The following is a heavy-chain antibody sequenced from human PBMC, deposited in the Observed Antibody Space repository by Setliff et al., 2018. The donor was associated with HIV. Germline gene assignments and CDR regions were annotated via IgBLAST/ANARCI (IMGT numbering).Heavy chain of an antibody. J-gene: IGHJ6*02. CDR1: GFTFTSFW. CDR2: VGCCGTCT. CDR3: ARDLDPYFAMAV. V-gene: IGHV3-23*01. Sequence: GGSLRLSCAASGFTFTSFWMSWVRQAPGKGLEWVSTVGCCGTCTYFADSVKGRFTISADTSKNTLYLQMTRLSAEDTAVYYCARDLDPYFAMAVWGQGTTVTVSS.